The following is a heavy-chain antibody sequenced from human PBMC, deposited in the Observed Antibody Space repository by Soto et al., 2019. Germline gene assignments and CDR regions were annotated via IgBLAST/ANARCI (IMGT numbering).Heavy chain of an antibody. CDR1: GYSFTSYW. D-gene: IGHD2-2*01. V-gene: IGHV5-51*01. Sequence: GESLKISCKGSGYSFTSYWIGWVRQMPGKGLGWMGIIYPGDSDTRYSPSFQGQVTISADKSISTAYLQWSSLKASDTAMYYCARLDIVVVPAPEYYFDYWGQGTLVTVSS. CDR2: IYPGDSDT. J-gene: IGHJ4*02. CDR3: ARLDIVVVPAPEYYFDY.